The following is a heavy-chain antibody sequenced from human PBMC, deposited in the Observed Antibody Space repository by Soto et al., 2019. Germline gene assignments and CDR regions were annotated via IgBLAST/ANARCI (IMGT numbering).Heavy chain of an antibody. V-gene: IGHV4-34*01. CDR3: ARGLVCSGGSCLNWFDP. CDR1: GGSFSGYY. J-gene: IGHJ5*02. D-gene: IGHD2-15*01. CDR2: INHSGST. Sequence: SETLSLTCAVYGGSFSGYYWSWIRQPPGKGLEWIGEINHSGSTNYNPSLKSRVTISVDTSKNQFSLKLSSVTAADTAVYYCARGLVCSGGSCLNWFDPWGRGTLVTVSS.